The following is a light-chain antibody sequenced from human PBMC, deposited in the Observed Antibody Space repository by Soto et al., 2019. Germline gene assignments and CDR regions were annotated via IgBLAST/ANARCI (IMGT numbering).Light chain of an antibody. V-gene: IGKV3-20*01. CDR1: QSVSSNY. CDR2: GAS. J-gene: IGKJ5*01. Sequence: IVLTQSPGTLSLSPGERGALSCRASQSVSSNYVAWYQQKPGQAPRLLISGASNRATGTPDRFRGSGSGTDFTLTISRLEPEDFALYYCQQHDILPITFGQGTRLEI. CDR3: QQHDILPIT.